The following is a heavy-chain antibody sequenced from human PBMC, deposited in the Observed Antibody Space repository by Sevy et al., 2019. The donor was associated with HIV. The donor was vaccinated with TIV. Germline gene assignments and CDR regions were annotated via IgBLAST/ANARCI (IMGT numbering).Heavy chain of an antibody. CDR1: GFIFSNYT. J-gene: IGHJ4*02. Sequence: GGYLRLSCAASGFIFSNYTMSWVRQAPGKGLEWVSVISGGGGRTHYADSVKGRFTISRENSENTLYLQMNSLRAEDTAVYYCAKRLPRGTYFDIWGQGTLVTVSS. D-gene: IGHD3-9*01. CDR3: AKRLPRGTYFDI. CDR2: ISGGGGRT. V-gene: IGHV3-23*01.